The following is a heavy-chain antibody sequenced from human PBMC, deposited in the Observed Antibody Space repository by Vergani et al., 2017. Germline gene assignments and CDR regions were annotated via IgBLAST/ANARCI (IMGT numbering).Heavy chain of an antibody. J-gene: IGHJ4*02. CDR2: IYRTGRT. CDR3: ARRSGIVYDIFSGTQYFFDF. D-gene: IGHD3-9*01. V-gene: IGHV4-38-2*01. CDR1: GFSIDNGYY. Sequence: QVQLQESGPGLVKPSETLSLTCAVSGFSIDNGYYWVWIRQPPGKGLEWIGSIYRTGRTHFNPSLKRQVTISVDTSHNHFTLRLNSLTAADTAVYYCARRSGIVYDIFSGTQYFFDFWCQGTRVTVSS.